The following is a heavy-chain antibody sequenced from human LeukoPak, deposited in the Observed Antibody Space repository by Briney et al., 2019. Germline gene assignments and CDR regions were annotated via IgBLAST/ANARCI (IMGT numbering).Heavy chain of an antibody. CDR3: ARYQEYSSSSSSFDY. CDR2: IWYDGSNK. J-gene: IGHJ4*02. CDR1: GFTFSSYG. V-gene: IGHV3-33*08. Sequence: SGGSLRLSCAASGFTFSSYGMHWVRQAPGKGLEWVAVIWYDGSNKYYADSVKGRFTISRDNSKNTLYLQMNSLRAEDTAVYYCARYQEYSSSSSSFDYWGQGTLVTVSS. D-gene: IGHD6-6*01.